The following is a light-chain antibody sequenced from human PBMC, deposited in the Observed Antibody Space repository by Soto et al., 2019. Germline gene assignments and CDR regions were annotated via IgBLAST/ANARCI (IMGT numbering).Light chain of an antibody. CDR2: KAS. V-gene: IGKV1-5*03. Sequence: DIQMTQSPSSVSPSVGDRVTIACRASQGISSWLAWYQQKPGKAPKLLIYKASTLKSGVPSRFSGSGSGTEFTLTISSLQPDDFATYYCQHYNSYSEAFGQGTKVDIK. CDR1: QGISSW. J-gene: IGKJ1*01. CDR3: QHYNSYSEA.